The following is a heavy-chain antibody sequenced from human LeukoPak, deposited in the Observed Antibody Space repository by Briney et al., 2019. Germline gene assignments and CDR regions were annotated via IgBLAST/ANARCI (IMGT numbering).Heavy chain of an antibody. CDR1: GYSVTRYG. CDR3: ARAGGGSYYSSDY. V-gene: IGHV1-18*01. CDR2: ISAYNGNT. J-gene: IGHJ4*02. Sequence: ASVKVSCTASGYSVTRYGISWVRQAPGQGLEWMGWISAYNGNTNYAQKLQGRVTMTTDTSTSTAYMDLKSLRSDDTAVYSCARAGGGSYYSSDYWGQGTLVTVSS. D-gene: IGHD1-26*01.